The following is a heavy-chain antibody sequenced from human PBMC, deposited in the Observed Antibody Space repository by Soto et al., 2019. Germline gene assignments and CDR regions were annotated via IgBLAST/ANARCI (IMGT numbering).Heavy chain of an antibody. J-gene: IGHJ6*02. Sequence: PGGSLRLSCGASGFTSSNHDMNWVRQAPGQGLEWVAAISGGGGNTYYGDSVEGRFNMSRDNSKNTLYLQMNSLRADDTAVYYCARGPRAPPPHDYGMDVWGQGTTVTVSS. CDR1: GFTSSNHD. CDR3: ARGPRAPPPHDYGMDV. CDR2: ISGGGGNT. V-gene: IGHV3-23*01.